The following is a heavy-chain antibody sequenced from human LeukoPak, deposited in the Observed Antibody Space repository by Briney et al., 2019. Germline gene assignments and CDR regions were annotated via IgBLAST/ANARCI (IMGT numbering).Heavy chain of an antibody. J-gene: IGHJ4*02. V-gene: IGHV3-20*04. D-gene: IGHD6-13*01. CDR1: GFTFDDYG. CDR3: ASNTGTTWYGYYFDS. Sequence: RPGGSLRISCAASGFTFDDYGMSWVRQAPGKGLERVSAITWNGDSTGYVESVKGRFTISRDNAKNSLYLQMNSLRAEDTAFYYCASNTGTTWYGYYFDSWGQGTLVTVSS. CDR2: ITWNGDST.